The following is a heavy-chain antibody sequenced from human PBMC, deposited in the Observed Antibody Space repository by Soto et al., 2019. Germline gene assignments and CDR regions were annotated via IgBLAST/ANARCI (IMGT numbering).Heavy chain of an antibody. V-gene: IGHV5-51*01. CDR3: ARAFYYYDSSGYYYPHYYYGMDV. CDR1: GYSFTSYW. Sequence: PGESLKISCKGSGYSFTSYWIGWVRQMPGKGLEWMGIIYPGDSDTRYSPSFQGQVTISADKSISTAYLQWSSLKASDTAMYYCARAFYYYDSSGYYYPHYYYGMDVWGQGTTVTVSS. D-gene: IGHD3-22*01. J-gene: IGHJ6*02. CDR2: IYPGDSDT.